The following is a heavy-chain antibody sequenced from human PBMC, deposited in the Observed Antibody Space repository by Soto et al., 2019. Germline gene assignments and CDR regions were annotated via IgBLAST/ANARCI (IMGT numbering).Heavy chain of an antibody. J-gene: IGHJ3*02. D-gene: IGHD2-15*01. Sequence: QMHLQQSGPGLVKPSETLSLTCTVAGSSMSSSAYYWGWIRQPPGKGLEWIGSVYYTGITDYKSSLESRVSISADTSKNQFTLTLTSLRAAHTAIYFCARQGRPGYCTGGNCYPTFDIWGPGTRVTVSS. CDR1: GSSMSSSAYY. V-gene: IGHV4-39*01. CDR3: ARQGRPGYCTGGNCYPTFDI. CDR2: VYYTGIT.